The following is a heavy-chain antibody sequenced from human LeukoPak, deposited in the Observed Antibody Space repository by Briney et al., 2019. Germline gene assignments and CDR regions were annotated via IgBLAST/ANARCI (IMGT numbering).Heavy chain of an antibody. CDR3: ARARNYDFWSGPLGFYYYMDV. V-gene: IGHV3-7*01. CDR2: IKEDGREK. Sequence: PGGSLRLSCAASGFTFSSYWMSWVRQAPGKGGEWVANIKEDGREKYYVDSVKGRFTISRDNAKNSLYLQMNSLRAEDTAVYYCARARNYDFWSGPLGFYYYMDVWGKGATVTVSS. D-gene: IGHD3-3*01. CDR1: GFTFSSYW. J-gene: IGHJ6*03.